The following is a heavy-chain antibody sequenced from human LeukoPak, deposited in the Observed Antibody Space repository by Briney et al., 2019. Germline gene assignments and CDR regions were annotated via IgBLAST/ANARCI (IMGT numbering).Heavy chain of an antibody. J-gene: IGHJ6*03. D-gene: IGHD1-26*01. Sequence: GGSLRLSCAASGFTFNNYAMHWVRQAPGKGLEWVSTIIGNGAATYYADSFKGRFLISRDDSKSTVYLRMNKLRVEDSGLYYCANGLAASGNFLLRDYYYFIDVWGKGTTVIVS. CDR3: ANGLAASGNFLLRDYYYFIDV. V-gene: IGHV3-23*01. CDR1: GFTFNNYA. CDR2: IIGNGAAT.